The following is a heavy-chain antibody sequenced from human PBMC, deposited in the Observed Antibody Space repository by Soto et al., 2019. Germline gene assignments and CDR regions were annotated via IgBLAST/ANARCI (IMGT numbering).Heavy chain of an antibody. CDR1: GYTFTSYG. J-gene: IGHJ3*02. V-gene: IGHV1-18*01. CDR3: ARDHYYDSSGYSSDAFDI. Sequence: ASVKVSCKASGYTFTSYGISCVRQAPGQGLEWMGWISAYNGNTNYTQKLQGRVTMTTDTSTSTAYMELRSLRSDDTAVYYCARDHYYDSSGYSSDAFDIWGQGTMVTVSS. D-gene: IGHD3-22*01. CDR2: ISAYNGNT.